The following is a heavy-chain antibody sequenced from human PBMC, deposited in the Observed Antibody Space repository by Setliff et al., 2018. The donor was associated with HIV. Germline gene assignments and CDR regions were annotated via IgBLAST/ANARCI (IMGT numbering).Heavy chain of an antibody. CDR3: VRDRFTWAYCGGACGWFDP. J-gene: IGHJ5*02. V-gene: IGHV1-3*01. Sequence: ASVKVSCKASGDSVTDYAVHWVRQAPGQRLEWMGWINVGTGNTKYSQKLQGRVTITRDTSASTAHMELSSLRSEDTAVYYCVRDRFTWAYCGGACGWFDPWGQGTLVTVSS. D-gene: IGHD2-21*02. CDR2: INVGTGNT. CDR1: GDSVTDYA.